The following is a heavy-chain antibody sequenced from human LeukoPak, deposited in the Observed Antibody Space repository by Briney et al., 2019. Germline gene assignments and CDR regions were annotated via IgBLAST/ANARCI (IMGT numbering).Heavy chain of an antibody. J-gene: IGHJ4*02. D-gene: IGHD6-19*01. CDR3: ARTNSSGWWNYFDY. V-gene: IGHV4-4*07. CDR2: IYTSGST. CDR1: GGSISSYY. Sequence: SETLSLTCTVSGGSISSYYWSWIRQPAGKGLEWIGRIYTSGSTNYNPSLKSRVTMSADTSKNQFSLKLSSVTAADTAVYYCARTNSSGWWNYFDYWGQGTLVTVSS.